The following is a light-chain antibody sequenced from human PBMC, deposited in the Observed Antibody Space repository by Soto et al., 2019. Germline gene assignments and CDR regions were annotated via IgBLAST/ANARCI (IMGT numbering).Light chain of an antibody. CDR3: CSYTSSNTLAYV. CDR1: SSDVGAYKY. CDR2: EVS. J-gene: IGLJ1*01. V-gene: IGLV2-14*01. Sequence: QSALTQPASVSGSPGQSITISCAGTSSDVGAYKYVSWYQQHPGKAPKLIIYEVSNWPSGISDRFSGSKSGNTASLTISGLQAEDEVDYYCCSYTSSNTLAYVFGTGTKVTVL.